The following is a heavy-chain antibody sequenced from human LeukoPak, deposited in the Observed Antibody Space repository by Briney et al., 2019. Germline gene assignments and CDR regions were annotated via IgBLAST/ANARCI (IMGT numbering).Heavy chain of an antibody. D-gene: IGHD1-26*01. Sequence: SLRLSXAASGFTLSDYYMSWVRQAPGEGVEWGSYISSSGSTIYYADSVKGRFTISRDNAKNSLYLQMNSLRAEDTAVYYCARRRDSGSLQHFDYWGQGTLVTVSS. CDR1: GFTLSDYY. CDR3: ARRRDSGSLQHFDY. J-gene: IGHJ4*02. CDR2: ISSSGSTI. V-gene: IGHV3-11*01.